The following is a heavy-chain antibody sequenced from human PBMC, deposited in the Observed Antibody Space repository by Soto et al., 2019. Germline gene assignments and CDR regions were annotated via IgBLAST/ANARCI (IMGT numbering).Heavy chain of an antibody. CDR3: AKDLSLDIVLMVYAIHHWLDP. D-gene: IGHD2-8*01. CDR1: GFTFSSYA. V-gene: IGHV3-23*01. CDR2: ISGSGGST. J-gene: IGHJ5*02. Sequence: GGSLRLSCAASGFTFSSYAMSWVRQAPGKGLEWVSAISGSGGSTYYADSVKGRFTISRDNSKNTLYLQMNSLRAEDTAVYYCAKDLSLDIVLMVYAIHHWLDPWGQGTLVTVYS.